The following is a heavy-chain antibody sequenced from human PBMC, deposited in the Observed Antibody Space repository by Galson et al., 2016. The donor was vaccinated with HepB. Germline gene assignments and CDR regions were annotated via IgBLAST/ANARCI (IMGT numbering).Heavy chain of an antibody. V-gene: IGHV3-53*01. CDR1: GFTVSSHY. D-gene: IGHD6-19*01. J-gene: IGHJ1*01. Sequence: SLRLSCAGSGFTVSSHYMSWVRQAPGKGLEWVSIIYSGGEIYGADSVKGRFTTSRDISKNTLYLQMNSLRAEDTAVYYCTTDHGPSGWLNWGQGTLVTVSS. CDR2: IYSGGEI. CDR3: TTDHGPSGWLN.